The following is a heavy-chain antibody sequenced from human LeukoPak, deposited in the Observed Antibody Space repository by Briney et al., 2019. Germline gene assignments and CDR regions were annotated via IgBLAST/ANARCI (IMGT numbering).Heavy chain of an antibody. CDR3: ARVKEYRGYLFGY. V-gene: IGHV1-2*02. Sequence: VSVKVSCKASGYTFTGYYMHWVRQAPGQGLEWMGWINPNSGGTNYAQKFQGRVTMTRDTSISTAYMELSRLRSDDTAVYYCARVKEYRGYLFGYWGQGTLVTVSP. CDR1: GYTFTGYY. J-gene: IGHJ4*02. D-gene: IGHD2-2*03. CDR2: INPNSGGT.